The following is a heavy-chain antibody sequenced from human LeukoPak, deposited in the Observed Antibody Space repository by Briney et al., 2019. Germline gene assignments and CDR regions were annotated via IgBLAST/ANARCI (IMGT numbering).Heavy chain of an antibody. D-gene: IGHD6-13*01. CDR3: AKARSSSSWYENYFDY. J-gene: IGHJ4*02. CDR1: GFTFDDYA. CDR2: ISWNSGSI. V-gene: IGHV3-9*01. Sequence: PGRSLRLSCAASGFTFDDYAMHWVRQAPGKGLEWVSGISWNSGSIGYADSVKGRFTISRDNAKNSLYLQMNSLRAEDTALYYCAKARSSSSWYENYFDYWGQGTLVTVSS.